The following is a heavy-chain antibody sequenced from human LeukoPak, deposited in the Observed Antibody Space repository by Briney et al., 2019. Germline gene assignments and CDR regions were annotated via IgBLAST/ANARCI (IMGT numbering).Heavy chain of an antibody. CDR1: GGSISSGGYY. Sequence: SQTLSLTCTVSGGSISSGGYYWSWIRQHPGKGLEWIGYIYYSGSTYYNPSLKSRVTISVDTSKNQFSLKLSSVTAADAAVYYCARVYRLGDYVNWFDPWGQGTLVTVSS. CDR2: IYYSGST. D-gene: IGHD4-17*01. J-gene: IGHJ5*02. V-gene: IGHV4-31*03. CDR3: ARVYRLGDYVNWFDP.